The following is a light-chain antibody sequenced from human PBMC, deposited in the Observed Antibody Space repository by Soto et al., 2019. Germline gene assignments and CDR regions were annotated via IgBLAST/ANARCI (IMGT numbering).Light chain of an antibody. CDR3: AAWDDRMNGYV. CDR2: GND. V-gene: IGLV1-44*01. Sequence: QSVLTQPPSASVTPGQTVTISCSGGTSNIGNNPVNWYQQLPGAAPKAVIYGNDQRPSGVPDRFSASKSATSASLAITGLQSEDEADYYCAAWDDRMNGYVFGSGTKLTVL. CDR1: TSNIGNNP. J-gene: IGLJ1*01.